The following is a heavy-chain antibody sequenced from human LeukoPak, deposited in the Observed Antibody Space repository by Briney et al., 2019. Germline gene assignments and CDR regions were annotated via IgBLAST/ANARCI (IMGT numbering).Heavy chain of an antibody. CDR2: INHSGST. CDR3: AIGLRDDAFDI. D-gene: IGHD4-17*01. V-gene: IGHV4-34*01. J-gene: IGHJ3*02. Sequence: PSETLSLTGAVYGGSFSGYYWSWIRQPPGKGLEWIGEINHSGSTNYNPSLKSRATISVDTSKKQFSLKLSSVTAADTAVYYCAIGLRDDAFDIWGQGTMVTVSS. CDR1: GGSFSGYY.